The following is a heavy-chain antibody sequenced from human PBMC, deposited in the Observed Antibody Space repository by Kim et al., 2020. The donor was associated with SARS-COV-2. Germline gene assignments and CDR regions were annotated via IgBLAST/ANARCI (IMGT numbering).Heavy chain of an antibody. CDR3: ARDLGGGGDY. D-gene: IGHD2-21*01. CDR2: MNPDGSTT. Sequence: GGSLRLSCVASGFTFSINWMHWVRQAPGKGLVWVSRMNPDGSTTNYADSVKGRFTISRDNAKNTLYLQMNSLRAEDTAVYYCARDLGGGGDYWGQGTLV. V-gene: IGHV3-74*01. CDR1: GFTFSINW. J-gene: IGHJ4*02.